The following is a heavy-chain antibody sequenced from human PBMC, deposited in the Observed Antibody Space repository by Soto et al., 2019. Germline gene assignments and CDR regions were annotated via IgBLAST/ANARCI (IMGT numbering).Heavy chain of an antibody. CDR2: INSDGSST. J-gene: IGHJ4*02. V-gene: IGHV3-74*02. Sequence: EVQLLESGGGLVLPGGSLRLCCAASGFTFSSYAMSWVRQAPGKGLEWVSRINSDGSSTSYADSVKGRFTISRDNANNTLYLHMNSLRAEDTAVYYCASFKGWGQGTLVTVSS. CDR1: GFTFSSYA. CDR3: ASFKG.